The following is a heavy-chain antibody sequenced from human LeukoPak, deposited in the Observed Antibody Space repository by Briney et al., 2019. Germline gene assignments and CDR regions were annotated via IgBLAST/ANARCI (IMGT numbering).Heavy chain of an antibody. Sequence: GGSLRLSCAASGFTFSSYAMHWVRQAPGKGLEWVAVISYDGSNKYYADSVKGRFTISRDNSKNTLYLQMNSLRAEDTAVYYCASPYGSGSYTLDYWGQGTLVTVSS. CDR1: GFTFSSYA. CDR2: ISYDGSNK. D-gene: IGHD3-10*01. CDR3: ASPYGSGSYTLDY. J-gene: IGHJ4*02. V-gene: IGHV3-30-3*01.